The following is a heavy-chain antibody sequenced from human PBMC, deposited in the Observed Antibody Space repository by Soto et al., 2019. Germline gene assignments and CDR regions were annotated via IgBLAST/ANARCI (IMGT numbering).Heavy chain of an antibody. D-gene: IGHD3-10*01. CDR2: ISGSGGST. CDR1: GFTFSSYA. J-gene: IGHJ4*02. CDR3: AKDPSVRGVIGYFDY. V-gene: IGHV3-23*01. Sequence: GGSLRLSCAASGFTFSSYAMSWVRQAPGKGLEWVSAISGSGGSTYYADSVKGRFTISRDNSKNTLYLQMNSLRAEDTVVYYCAKDPSVRGVIGYFDYWGQGTLVTVSS.